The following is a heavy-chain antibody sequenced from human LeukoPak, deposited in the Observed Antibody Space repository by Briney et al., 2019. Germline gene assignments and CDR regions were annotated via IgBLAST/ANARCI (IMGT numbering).Heavy chain of an antibody. J-gene: IGHJ4*02. D-gene: IGHD4-23*01. V-gene: IGHV5-51*01. CDR3: AKGVGTQTPYYFDY. Sequence: GESLKISCKGSGYSFTNYWIGWVRQMPGKGLEWMGIIYPGDSDSRYSPSFQGQVTISADKSISTAYLQWSSLRASDTAMYYCAKGVGTQTPYYFDYRGQGTLVTVSS. CDR1: GYSFTNYW. CDR2: IYPGDSDS.